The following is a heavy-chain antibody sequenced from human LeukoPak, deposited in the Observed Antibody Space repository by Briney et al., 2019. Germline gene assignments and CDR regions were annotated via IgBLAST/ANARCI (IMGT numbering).Heavy chain of an antibody. D-gene: IGHD6-13*01. CDR1: GFTFSSYS. Sequence: GGSLRLSCAASGFTFSSYSMNWVRQAPGKGLEGVSSISSSSSYIYYADSVKGRFTISRDNAKNSLYLQMNSLRAEDTAVYYCARGLAACRRYFDYWGQGTLVTVSS. V-gene: IGHV3-21*01. CDR2: ISSSSSYI. J-gene: IGHJ4*02. CDR3: ARGLAACRRYFDY.